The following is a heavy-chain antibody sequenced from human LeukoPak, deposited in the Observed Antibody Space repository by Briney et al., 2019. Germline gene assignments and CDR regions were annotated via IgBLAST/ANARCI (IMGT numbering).Heavy chain of an antibody. CDR1: GYTLTELS. V-gene: IGHV1-24*01. J-gene: IGHJ4*02. Sequence: ASVTVSCKVSGYTLTELSMHWVRRAPGKGLEWMGGFDPEDGETSYAQKFQGRVTMTRDASTSTVYMELSSLRSEDTAVYYCARGGLRWELPTGSFDYWGQGTLVTVSS. D-gene: IGHD1-26*01. CDR3: ARGGLRWELPTGSFDY. CDR2: FDPEDGET.